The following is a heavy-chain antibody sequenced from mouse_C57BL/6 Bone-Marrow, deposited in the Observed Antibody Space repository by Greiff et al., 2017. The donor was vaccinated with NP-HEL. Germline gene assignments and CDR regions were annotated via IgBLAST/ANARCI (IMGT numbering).Heavy chain of an antibody. Sequence: VKLQQPGAELVKPGASVKLSCKASGYTFTSYWMQWVKQRPGQGLEWIGEIDPSDSYTNYNQKFKGKATLTVDTSSSTAYMQLSSLTSEDSAVYYCARLRSYGSSFYYAMDYWGQGTSVTVSS. CDR1: GYTFTSYW. CDR2: IDPSDSYT. J-gene: IGHJ4*01. V-gene: IGHV1-50*01. CDR3: ARLRSYGSSFYYAMDY. D-gene: IGHD1-1*01.